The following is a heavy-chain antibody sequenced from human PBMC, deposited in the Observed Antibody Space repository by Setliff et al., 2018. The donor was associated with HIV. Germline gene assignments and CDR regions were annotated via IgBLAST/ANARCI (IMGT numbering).Heavy chain of an antibody. CDR3: ARGLTIFGVATPGIYSFMDV. CDR1: GGSITGHY. J-gene: IGHJ6*03. D-gene: IGHD3-3*01. CDR2: IHYSGSS. V-gene: IGHV4-59*11. Sequence: SETLSLTCTVSGGSITGHYWSWIRQPPGKGPEWIGYIHYSGSSNYNPSLKSRVSISLDTSKKQVSLKLNSVTAADTAVYYCARGLTIFGVATPGIYSFMDVWGKGTTVTVSS.